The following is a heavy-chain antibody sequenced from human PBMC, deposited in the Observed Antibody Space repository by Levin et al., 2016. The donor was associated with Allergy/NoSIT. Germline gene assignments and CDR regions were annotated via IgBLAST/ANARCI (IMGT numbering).Heavy chain of an antibody. CDR3: TRGRYYDFWSDLNHFDY. J-gene: IGHJ4*02. V-gene: IGHV3-49*02. Sequence: WIRQPPGKGLEWVGFIRSKAYGGTTEYAASVKGRFTISRDDSKSIAYLQMNSLKTEDTAVYYCTRGRYYDFWSDLNHFDYWGQGTLVTSPQ. CDR2: IRSKAYGGTT. D-gene: IGHD3-3*01.